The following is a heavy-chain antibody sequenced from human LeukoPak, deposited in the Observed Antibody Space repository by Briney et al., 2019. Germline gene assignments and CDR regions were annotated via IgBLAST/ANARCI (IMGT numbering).Heavy chain of an antibody. D-gene: IGHD4-17*01. CDR2: IYYSGST. CDR3: ARHPPYGDGVTFDY. CDR1: GGSISSSSYY. J-gene: IGHJ4*02. V-gene: IGHV4-39*01. Sequence: PSETLSLTCTVSGGSISSSSYYWGWIRQPPGKGLEWIGSIYYSGSTYYNPSLKSRVTISVDTSKNQFSLKLSSVTAADTAVYYCARHPPYGDGVTFDYWGQGTLVTVSS.